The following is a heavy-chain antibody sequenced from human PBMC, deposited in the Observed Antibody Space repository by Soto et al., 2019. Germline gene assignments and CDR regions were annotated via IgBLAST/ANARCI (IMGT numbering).Heavy chain of an antibody. CDR1: GYSFTSYW. CDR3: ARRPIFGVGISDNGMDV. V-gene: IGHV5-51*01. J-gene: IGHJ6*02. CDR2: IYPGDSDT. Sequence: GESLKISCKGSGYSFTSYWIGWVRPMPGKGLEWMGIIYPGDSDTRYSPSFQGQVTISADKSISTAYLQWSSLKASDTAMYYCARRPIFGVGISDNGMDVWGQGTTVTVSS. D-gene: IGHD3-3*01.